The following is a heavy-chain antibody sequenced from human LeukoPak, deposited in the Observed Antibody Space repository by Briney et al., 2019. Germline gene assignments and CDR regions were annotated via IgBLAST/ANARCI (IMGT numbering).Heavy chain of an antibody. CDR1: GGSFSGYY. V-gene: IGHV4-34*01. CDR2: INHSGST. J-gene: IGHJ6*02. D-gene: IGHD6-6*01. Sequence: SETLSLTCAVYGGSFSGYYWSWIRQPPGKGLEWIGEINHSGSTNYNPSLKSRVTISVDTSKNQFSLKLSSVTAADTAVYYCAVLSSIAAPPYYYYGMDVWGQGTTVTVSS. CDR3: AVLSSIAAPPYYYYGMDV.